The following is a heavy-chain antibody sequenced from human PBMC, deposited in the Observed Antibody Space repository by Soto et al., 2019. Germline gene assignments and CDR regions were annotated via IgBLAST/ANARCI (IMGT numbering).Heavy chain of an antibody. Sequence: QVQLVQSGAEVKTPGSSVKVSCKASGGTFSTYSISWVRQAPGQGREWMGGSPPIFGTSKYAQKLQGRVTITEDESTSTAYMALSRLVSDDTAVYYCARGGRYPKSSSYSGMDVWGQGTTVTVSS. CDR2: SPPIFGTS. CDR1: GGTFSTYS. V-gene: IGHV1-69*01. CDR3: ARGGRYPKSSSYSGMDV. D-gene: IGHD1-20*01. J-gene: IGHJ6*01.